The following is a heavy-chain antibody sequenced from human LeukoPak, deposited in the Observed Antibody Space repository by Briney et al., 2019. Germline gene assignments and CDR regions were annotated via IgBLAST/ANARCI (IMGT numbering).Heavy chain of an antibody. CDR1: GFTFSSYE. CDR2: IRSKAYGGTT. D-gene: IGHD2-8*01. CDR3: VRDALTLKRPDYFHYMDV. J-gene: IGHJ6*03. V-gene: IGHV3-71*01. Sequence: GGSLRLSCAASGFTFSSYEMNWVRQAPGKGLEWVGFIRSKAYGGTTEYAASVKGRFTISRDNAKNTLNLQMNSLRAEDTAVYYCVRDALTLKRPDYFHYMDVWGKGTTVTVSS.